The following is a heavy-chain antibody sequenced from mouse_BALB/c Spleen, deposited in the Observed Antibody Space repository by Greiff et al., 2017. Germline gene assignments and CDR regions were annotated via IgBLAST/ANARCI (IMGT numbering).Heavy chain of an antibody. D-gene: IGHD2-1*01. CDR2: IWGGGST. J-gene: IGHJ4*01. CDR1: GFSLSRYS. CDR3: ARNDANYGNYENYYAMDY. V-gene: IGHV2-6-4*01. Sequence: VQVVESGPGLVAPSQSLSITCTVSGFSLSRYSVHWVRQPPGKGLEWLGMIWGGGSTDYNSALKSRLSISKDNSKSQVFLKMNSLQTDDTAMYYCARNDANYGNYENYYAMDYWGQGTSVTVSS.